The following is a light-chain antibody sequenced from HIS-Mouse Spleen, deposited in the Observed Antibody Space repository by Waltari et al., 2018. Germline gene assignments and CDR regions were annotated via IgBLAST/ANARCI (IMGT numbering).Light chain of an antibody. J-gene: IGLJ2*01. CDR1: SSDVGGYNY. V-gene: IGLV2-14*01. CDR2: EFS. CDR3: SSYTSSSPYVV. Sequence: QSALTQPASVSGSPGQSITISCTGTSSDVGGYNYVPWYQQHPGKAPKLMIYEFSNRPSGVSNRCSGSKSGNTASLTISGLQAEDEADYYCSSYTSSSPYVVFGGGTKLTVL.